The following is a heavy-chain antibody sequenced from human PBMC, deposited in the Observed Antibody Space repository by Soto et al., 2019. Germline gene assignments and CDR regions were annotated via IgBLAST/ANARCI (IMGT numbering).Heavy chain of an antibody. J-gene: IGHJ4*02. CDR2: ISGTGYNT. CDR3: AKAGFSSSWSPTYFDY. Sequence: GGSLRLSCSASGFTFTSYAMNWVRLAPGKGLEWVSAISGTGYNTYYADSVKGRFTISRDNTKNTLYLQMNSLRAEDTAVYYCAKAGFSSSWSPTYFDYWGQGTLVTVSS. D-gene: IGHD6-13*01. CDR1: GFTFTSYA. V-gene: IGHV3-23*01.